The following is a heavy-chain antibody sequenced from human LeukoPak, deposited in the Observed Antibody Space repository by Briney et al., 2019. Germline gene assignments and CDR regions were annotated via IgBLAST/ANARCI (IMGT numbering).Heavy chain of an antibody. D-gene: IGHD3-3*01. CDR1: GGTFSSYA. CDR2: INTYNGKP. CDR3: ASRSGSTPYYFDY. Sequence: GASVKVSCKASGGTFSSYAISWVRQAPAQGLEWMGWINTYNGKPNYAQKLQDRVTMTTDTSTSTAYMELSSLRSDDTAVYYCASRSGSTPYYFDYWGQGTLVTVSS. V-gene: IGHV1-18*01. J-gene: IGHJ4*02.